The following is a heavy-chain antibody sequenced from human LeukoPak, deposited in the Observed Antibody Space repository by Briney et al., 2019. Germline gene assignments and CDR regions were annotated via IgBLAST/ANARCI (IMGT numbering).Heavy chain of an antibody. J-gene: IGHJ6*02. CDR3: ARESRGSSWYSPDYYYGMDV. V-gene: IGHV3-53*04. D-gene: IGHD6-13*01. CDR2: IYSGGST. CDR1: GFTVSSNY. Sequence: RSGGSLRLSCAASGFTVSSNYMSWVRQAPGKGLEWVSVIYSGGSTYYADSVKGRFTISRHNSKNTLYLQMNSLRAEDTAVYYCARESRGSSWYSPDYYYGMDVWGQGTTVTVSS.